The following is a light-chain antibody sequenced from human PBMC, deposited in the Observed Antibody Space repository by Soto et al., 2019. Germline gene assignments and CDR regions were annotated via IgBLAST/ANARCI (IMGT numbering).Light chain of an antibody. V-gene: IGLV2-14*01. J-gene: IGLJ1*01. CDR2: EVT. Sequence: QSALTQPASVSGSPGQSITISCTGTCSDVGGYNYVSWYQQHPGKAPKLMIYEVTNRPSGVSNRFSGSKSGNTASLTISGLQADDEADYYCSSYTSSITYVFGTGTKVTVL. CDR1: CSDVGGYNY. CDR3: SSYTSSITYV.